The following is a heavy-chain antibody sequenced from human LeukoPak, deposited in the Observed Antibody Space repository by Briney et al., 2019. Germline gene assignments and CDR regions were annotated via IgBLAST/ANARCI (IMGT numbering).Heavy chain of an antibody. CDR2: INHSGNT. CDR1: GGSFSGYY. J-gene: IGHJ4*02. V-gene: IGHV4-34*01. Sequence: SETLSLTCAVYGGSFSGYYWSWIRQPPRKGLEWVGEINHSGNTNYNPSLKSRVTISVDTSKNQFSLNLSSVTAADTAVYYCARSYSSGWPDDYWGQGTLVTVSS. D-gene: IGHD6-19*01. CDR3: ARSYSSGWPDDY.